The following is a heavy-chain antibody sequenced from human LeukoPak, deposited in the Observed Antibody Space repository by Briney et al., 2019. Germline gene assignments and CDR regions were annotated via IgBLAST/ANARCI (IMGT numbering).Heavy chain of an antibody. Sequence: PSETLSLTCTVSGGSISSGDYYWSWIRQPPGKGLEWIGYIYYSGSTYYDPSLKSRVTISVDTSKNQFSLKLSSVTAADTAVYYCARDLADIVVAPAASPDAFDIWGQGTMVTVSS. CDR3: ARDLADIVVAPAASPDAFDI. CDR1: GGSISSGDYY. CDR2: IYYSGST. V-gene: IGHV4-30-4*08. J-gene: IGHJ3*02. D-gene: IGHD2-2*01.